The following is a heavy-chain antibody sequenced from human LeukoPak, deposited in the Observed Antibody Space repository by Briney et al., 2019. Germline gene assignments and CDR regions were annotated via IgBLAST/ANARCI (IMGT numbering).Heavy chain of an antibody. V-gene: IGHV4-4*09. D-gene: IGHD1-26*01. CDR1: RGSISSHN. CDR2: IYTSGST. CDR3: ARHANSIVGWYFDL. J-gene: IGHJ2*01. Sequence: SETLSLTCTVSRGSISSHNWSWIRQPPGKGLEWIGYIYTSGSTNYNPSLKSRVPISVDTSKSQFSLKLSSVTTADPAVYYCARHANSIVGWYFDLWGRGILVPVSS.